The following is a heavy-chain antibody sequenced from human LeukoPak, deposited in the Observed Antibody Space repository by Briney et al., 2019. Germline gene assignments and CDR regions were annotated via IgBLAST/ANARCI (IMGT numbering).Heavy chain of an antibody. CDR1: GFPFSTYN. CDR3: AELGITMIGGV. CDR2: ISSSGSTI. V-gene: IGHV3-48*03. J-gene: IGHJ6*04. Sequence: GGSLSLSCAASGFPFSTYNMNWVRQAPGKGLEWVSYISSSGSTIYYADSVKGRFTISRDNAKNSLYLQMNSLRAEDTAVYYCAELGITMIGGVWGKGTTVTISS. D-gene: IGHD3-10*02.